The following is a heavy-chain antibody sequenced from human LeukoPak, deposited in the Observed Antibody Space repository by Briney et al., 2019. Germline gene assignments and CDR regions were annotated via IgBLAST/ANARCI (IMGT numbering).Heavy chain of an antibody. J-gene: IGHJ4*02. CDR2: IYYSGST. CDR1: GGSISSGGYY. Sequence: SETLSLTCTVSGGSISSGGYYWSWIRQHPGKGLEWIGYIYYSGSTYYNPSLKSRVTISVDTSKNQFSLKLSSVTAADTAVYYCARGPLSYYYDSSGYCNYWGQGTLVTVSS. V-gene: IGHV4-31*03. D-gene: IGHD3-22*01. CDR3: ARGPLSYYYDSSGYCNY.